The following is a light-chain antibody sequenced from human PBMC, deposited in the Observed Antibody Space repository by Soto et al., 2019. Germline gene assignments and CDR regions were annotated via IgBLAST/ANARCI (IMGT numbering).Light chain of an antibody. CDR1: QSIANY. CDR3: QESYSTPYT. Sequence: DIQMTQSPSSLSASVGDRVTITCRASQSIANYLNWYQQKPGTAPKLLIFAASSLQSGVPSRLSGSGSGTDFALTIGSRQPEDFATYYGQESYSTPYTFGQGTKVDI. J-gene: IGKJ2*01. V-gene: IGKV1-39*01. CDR2: AAS.